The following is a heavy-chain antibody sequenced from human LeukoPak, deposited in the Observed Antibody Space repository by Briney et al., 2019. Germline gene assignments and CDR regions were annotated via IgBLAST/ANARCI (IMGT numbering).Heavy chain of an antibody. J-gene: IGHJ4*02. CDR2: IYYSGIT. CDR1: GGSLSSYY. CDR3: AREVGATHY. D-gene: IGHD1-26*01. V-gene: IGHV4-59*01. Sequence: SETLSLTCTVSGGSLSSYYWSWIRQSPGKGLEWIGYIYYSGITNYNPSLKNRGTISVDTSKNQFSLELRSVTAADTAVYYCAREVGATHYWGQGTLVTVSS.